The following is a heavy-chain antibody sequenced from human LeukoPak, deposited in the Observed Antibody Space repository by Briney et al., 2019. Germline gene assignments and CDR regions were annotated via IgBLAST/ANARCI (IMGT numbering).Heavy chain of an antibody. V-gene: IGHV3-21*01. Sequence: GGSLRLSCAASGFTFSSYSMNWVLQAPGKGLEWVSSISSSSSYIYYADSVKGRFTISRDNAKNSLYLQMNSLRAEDTAVYYCARDSYYYGSSGFIDWGQGTLVTVSS. CDR1: GFTFSSYS. CDR2: ISSSSSYI. CDR3: ARDSYYYGSSGFID. J-gene: IGHJ4*02. D-gene: IGHD3-22*01.